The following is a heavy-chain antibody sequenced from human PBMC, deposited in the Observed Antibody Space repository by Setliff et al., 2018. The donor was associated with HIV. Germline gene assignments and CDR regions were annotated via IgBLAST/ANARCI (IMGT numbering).Heavy chain of an antibody. D-gene: IGHD3-22*01. Sequence: ASETLSLTCTVSGGSISSGTYYWSWIRQPAGKGLEWIGHIYSTGNTNYNSSLKSRVTMSIETSKNQFSLKLTSVTAADTAMYYCARDDDKLFDYWGQGALVTVSS. J-gene: IGHJ4*02. CDR3: ARDDDKLFDY. V-gene: IGHV4-61*09. CDR2: IYSTGNT. CDR1: GGSISSGTYY.